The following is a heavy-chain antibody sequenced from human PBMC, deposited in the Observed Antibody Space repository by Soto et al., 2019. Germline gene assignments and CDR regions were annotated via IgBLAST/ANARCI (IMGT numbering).Heavy chain of an antibody. CDR2: TYYRSRWYN. D-gene: IGHD1-7*01. CDR1: GDSVSSNSAA. V-gene: IGHV6-1*01. J-gene: IGHJ6*03. Sequence: PSQTLSLTCVISGDSVSSNSAAWNWIRQSPSRGLEWLGRTYYRSRWYNDYAVSVRSRITVNADTSKNQFSLHLNSVPPEDTAVYYCAGTSSLQRYYIDVWDKGTSVTVS. CDR3: AGTSSLQRYYIDV.